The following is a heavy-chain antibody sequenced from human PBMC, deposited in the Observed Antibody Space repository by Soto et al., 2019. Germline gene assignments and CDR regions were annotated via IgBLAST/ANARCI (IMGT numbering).Heavy chain of an antibody. V-gene: IGHV1-8*01. D-gene: IGHD1-26*01. CDR3: AGGREWFDP. CDR2: MNPNSGNT. J-gene: IGHJ5*02. CDR1: GYTFTSYD. Sequence: QVQLVQSGAEVKKPGASVKVSCKASGYTFTSYDINWVRQATGQGLEWLGWMNPNSGNTGYAQKYQGRVTMTRNTSISTAYMELCSLGSENTAVYYCAGGREWFDPWGQGTLVTVSS.